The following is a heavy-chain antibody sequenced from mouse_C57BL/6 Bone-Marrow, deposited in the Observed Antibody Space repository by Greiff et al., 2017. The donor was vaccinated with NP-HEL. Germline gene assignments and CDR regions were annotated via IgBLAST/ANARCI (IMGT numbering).Heavy chain of an antibody. Sequence: EVMLVESEGGLVQPGSSMKLSCTASGFTFSDYYMAWVRQVPEKGLEWVANINYDGSSTYYLDSLKSRFIISRDNAKNILYLQMSSLKSEDTATYYCARDGGSSLYYFDYWGQGTTLTVSS. CDR1: GFTFSDYY. CDR3: ARDGGSSLYYFDY. D-gene: IGHD1-1*01. CDR2: INYDGSST. J-gene: IGHJ2*01. V-gene: IGHV5-16*01.